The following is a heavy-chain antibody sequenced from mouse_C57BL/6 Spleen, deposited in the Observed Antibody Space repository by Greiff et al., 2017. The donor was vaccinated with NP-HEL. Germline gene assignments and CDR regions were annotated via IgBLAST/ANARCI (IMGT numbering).Heavy chain of an antibody. CDR3: ARAPITTVVDYYAMDY. D-gene: IGHD1-1*01. CDR1: GFTFSSYA. V-gene: IGHV5-4*01. CDR2: ISDGGSYT. Sequence: EVQLVESGGGLVKPGGSLKLSCAASGFTFSSYAMSWVRQTPEKRLEWVATISDGGSYTYYPDNVKGRFTISRDNAKNNLYLQMSHLKSEDTAMYYCARAPITTVVDYYAMDYWGQGTSVTVSS. J-gene: IGHJ4*01.